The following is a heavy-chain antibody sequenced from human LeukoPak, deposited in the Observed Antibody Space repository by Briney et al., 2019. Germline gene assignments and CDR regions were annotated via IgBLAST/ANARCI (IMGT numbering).Heavy chain of an antibody. CDR3: ARGLKLWFGELFYNPEPFDY. CDR2: IYYSGST. Sequence: SETLSLTCTVSGGSISSYYWSWIRQPPGKGLEWIGYIYYSGSTNYNPSLKSRVTISVDTSKNQFSLKLSSVTAEDTAVYYCARGLKLWFGELFYNPEPFDYWGQGTLVTVSS. CDR1: GGSISSYY. V-gene: IGHV4-59*01. D-gene: IGHD3-10*01. J-gene: IGHJ4*02.